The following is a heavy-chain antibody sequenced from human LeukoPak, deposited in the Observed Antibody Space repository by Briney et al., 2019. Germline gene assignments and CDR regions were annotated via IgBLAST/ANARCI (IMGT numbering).Heavy chain of an antibody. Sequence: GGSLRLSCAASGFTFNTYVMSWVRQAPGKGLEWVSAISGSGGSTYYADSVKGRLTISRDNSKNTLFLQMNSLRAEDTAVYYCAMIVGSTRPFDYWGQGTLVTVSS. CDR2: ISGSGGST. CDR1: GFTFNTYV. V-gene: IGHV3-23*01. D-gene: IGHD1-26*01. J-gene: IGHJ4*02. CDR3: AMIVGSTRPFDY.